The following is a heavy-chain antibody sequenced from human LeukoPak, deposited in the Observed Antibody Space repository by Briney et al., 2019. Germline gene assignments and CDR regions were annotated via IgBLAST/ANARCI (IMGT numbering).Heavy chain of an antibody. CDR3: ARGPTYYYDSSGYHKEDYYFDY. V-gene: IGHV4-4*07. J-gene: IGHJ4*02. CDR1: GGSISSYY. D-gene: IGHD3-22*01. Sequence: SETLSLTCTVSGGSISSYYWSWIRQPAGKGLEWIGRIYTSGSTNYNPSLKSRVTMSVDTSKNQFSLKLSSVTAADTAVYYCARGPTYYYDSSGYHKEDYYFDYWGQGTLVTVSS. CDR2: IYTSGST.